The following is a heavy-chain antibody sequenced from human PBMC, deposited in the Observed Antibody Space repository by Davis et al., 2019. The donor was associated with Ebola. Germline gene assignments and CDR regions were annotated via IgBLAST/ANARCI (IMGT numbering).Heavy chain of an antibody. V-gene: IGHV3-7*03. CDR1: GSTSSTYR. CDR3: ARGQQRFHP. Sequence: PGGPLRLSCAAPGSTSSTYRMHWVRQAPGKGLEWVANIKQDGSEKYYVDSVKGRFTISRDNAKNSLYLQMNSLRAEDSAVYSCARGQQRFHPWGQGTLVTVSS. D-gene: IGHD6-13*01. CDR2: IKQDGSEK. J-gene: IGHJ5*02.